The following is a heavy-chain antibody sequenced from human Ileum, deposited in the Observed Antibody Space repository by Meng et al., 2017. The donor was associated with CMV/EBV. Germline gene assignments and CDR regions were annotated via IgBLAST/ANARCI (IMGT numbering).Heavy chain of an antibody. J-gene: IGHJ4*02. V-gene: IGHV4-61*01. CDR3: AREGYCSSTSCYTRAFDY. D-gene: IGHD2-2*02. Sequence: SETLSLTCSVSGGSVSSGTYYWSWIRQSPAKGLEWIGYIYYSGSTNYNPSLKSRVTILIDTSKKQFSLRLSSVTAADTAVYYCAREGYCSSTSCYTRAFDYWGQGTLVTVSS. CDR1: GGSVSSGTYY. CDR2: IYYSGST.